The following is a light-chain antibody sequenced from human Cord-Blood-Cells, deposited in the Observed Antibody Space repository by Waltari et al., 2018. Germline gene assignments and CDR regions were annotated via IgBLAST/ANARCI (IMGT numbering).Light chain of an antibody. CDR2: KAS. Sequence: DIQMTQSPSTRSASVGDRVTITCRASQSISSWLAWYQQKPGKAPKLLIYKASSLESGVPSRFSGSGSGPEFTLTISSLQPDDFATYYCQQYNSYSWTFGQGTKVEIK. J-gene: IGKJ1*01. CDR1: QSISSW. CDR3: QQYNSYSWT. V-gene: IGKV1-5*03.